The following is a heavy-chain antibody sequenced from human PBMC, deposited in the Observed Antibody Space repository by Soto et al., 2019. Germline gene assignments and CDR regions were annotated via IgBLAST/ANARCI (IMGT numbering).Heavy chain of an antibody. CDR3: AKPRDIVVVVAAVDY. J-gene: IGHJ4*02. Sequence: EVQLLECGGGLVQPGGSLRLSCAASGFTFSSYAMSWVRQAPGKGLEWVSAISGSGGSTYYADSVKGRFTISRDNSKNTLYLQMNSLRAEDTAVYYCAKPRDIVVVVAAVDYWGQGTLVTVSS. D-gene: IGHD2-15*01. V-gene: IGHV3-23*01. CDR1: GFTFSSYA. CDR2: ISGSGGST.